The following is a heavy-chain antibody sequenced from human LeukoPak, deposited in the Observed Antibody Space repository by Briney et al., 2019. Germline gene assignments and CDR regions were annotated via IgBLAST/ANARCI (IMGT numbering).Heavy chain of an antibody. J-gene: IGHJ3*02. Sequence: GGSLRLSCAASRFTFSSYSMNWVRQAPGKGLEWVSSISSRSRYIYYADSVKGRFTISRDNAKNSLYLQMNSLRAEDTAVYYYARGTTVTTASAFDIWGQGTMVTVSS. V-gene: IGHV3-21*01. D-gene: IGHD4-17*01. CDR1: RFTFSSYS. CDR2: ISSRSRYI. CDR3: ARGTTVTTASAFDI.